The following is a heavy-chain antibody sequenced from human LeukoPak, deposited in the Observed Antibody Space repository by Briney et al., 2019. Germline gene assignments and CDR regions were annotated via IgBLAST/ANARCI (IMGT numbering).Heavy chain of an antibody. CDR1: GGSISSGDYY. CDR3: ARATEQWLVLGRSYNWFDP. V-gene: IGHV4-30-4*01. Sequence: SETLSLTCTVSGGSISSGDYYWSWIRQPPGKGLEWIGYIYYSGSTSYSPSFRSRVTISVSTSKNQFSLKLSSVTAADTAVYYCARATEQWLVLGRSYNWFDPWGQGTLVTVSS. D-gene: IGHD6-19*01. CDR2: IYYSGST. J-gene: IGHJ5*02.